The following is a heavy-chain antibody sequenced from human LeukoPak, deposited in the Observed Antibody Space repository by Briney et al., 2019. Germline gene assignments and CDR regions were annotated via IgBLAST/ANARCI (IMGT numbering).Heavy chain of an antibody. CDR3: ARGITMIVVVDY. CDR1: GGSISSGDYY. D-gene: IGHD3-22*01. Sequence: LSQTLSLTCTVSGGSISSGDYYGSWIRQPPGKGLGWIGYIYYSGSTYYNPSLKSRVTISVDTSKNQFSLKLSSVTAADTAVYYCARGITMIVVVDYWGQGTLVTVSS. CDR2: IYYSGST. J-gene: IGHJ4*02. V-gene: IGHV4-30-4*01.